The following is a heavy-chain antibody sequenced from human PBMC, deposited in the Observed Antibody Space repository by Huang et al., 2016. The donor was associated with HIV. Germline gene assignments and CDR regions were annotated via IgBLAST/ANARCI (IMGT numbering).Heavy chain of an antibody. V-gene: IGHV3-48*01. D-gene: IGHD1-20*01. Sequence: EVQLVESGGGVVQPGGCRRLSCVASGFTFFTYSMNWVRQAPGKGLEWLSYISSSDSTIYYAGSVKGRFTISRDNSKNSLYLQMNSLRAEDMAVYYCARDLPGGITGVTVGLDYWGQGTLVSVSS. CDR2: ISSSDSTI. CDR3: ARDLPGGITGVTVGLDY. CDR1: GFTFFTYS. J-gene: IGHJ4*02.